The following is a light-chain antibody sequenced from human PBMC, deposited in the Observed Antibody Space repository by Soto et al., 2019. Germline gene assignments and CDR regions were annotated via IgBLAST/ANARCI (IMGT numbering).Light chain of an antibody. CDR2: EVT. V-gene: IGLV2-14*01. CDR3: SSFTSTTTWV. J-gene: IGLJ3*02. CDR1: SVGNY. Sequence: LTQPASVSGSPGQSITISCTGTSVGNYVSWYQQHPGKAPKLIIFEVTNRPSGVSDRFSGSQSDNTASLTISGLQAEDEADYYCSSFTSTTTWVFGGGTKVTVL.